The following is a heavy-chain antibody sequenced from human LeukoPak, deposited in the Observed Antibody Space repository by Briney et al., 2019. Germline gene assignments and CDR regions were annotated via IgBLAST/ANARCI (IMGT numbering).Heavy chain of an antibody. CDR2: IYHSGST. Sequence: SETLSLTCAVSGYSISSGYYWGWIRQPPGKGLEWIGSIYHSGSTYYNPSLKSRVTISVDTSKNQFSLKLSSVTAADTAVYYCASHSGWSYFDYWGQGTLVTVSS. J-gene: IGHJ4*02. V-gene: IGHV4-38-2*01. CDR3: ASHSGWSYFDY. D-gene: IGHD6-19*01. CDR1: GYSISSGYY.